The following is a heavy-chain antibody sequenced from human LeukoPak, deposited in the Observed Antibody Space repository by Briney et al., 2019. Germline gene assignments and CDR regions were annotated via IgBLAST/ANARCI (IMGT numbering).Heavy chain of an antibody. CDR3: ARDRVATIGPPTPNWFDP. CDR2: IYYSGST. D-gene: IGHD5-12*01. V-gene: IGHV4-39*07. Sequence: PSETLSLTCTVSGGSISSSSYYWGWIRQPPGKGLEWIGSIYYSGSTYYNPSLKSRVTISVDTSKNQFSLKLSSVTAADTAVYYCARDRVATIGPPTPNWFDPWGQGTLVTVSS. J-gene: IGHJ5*02. CDR1: GGSISSSSYY.